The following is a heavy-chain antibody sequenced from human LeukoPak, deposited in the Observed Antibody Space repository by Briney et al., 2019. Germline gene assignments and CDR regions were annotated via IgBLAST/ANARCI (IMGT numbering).Heavy chain of an antibody. V-gene: IGHV4-34*01. D-gene: IGHD2-8*01. J-gene: IGHJ5*02. Sequence: SETLSLTCAVYGGSFSGYYWSWIRQSPGKGLEWIAEINHSGGSNFNPSLKSRVTISIDTSKNQFSLKLSSVTAADTAVYYRARGPYPNPRAWGQGTLVTVSS. CDR1: GGSFSGYY. CDR2: INHSGGS. CDR3: ARGPYPNPRA.